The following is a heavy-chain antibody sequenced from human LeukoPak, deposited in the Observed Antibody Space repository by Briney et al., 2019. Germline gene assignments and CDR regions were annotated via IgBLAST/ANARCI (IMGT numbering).Heavy chain of an antibody. CDR1: GGSISSYY. Sequence: TETLSITCTVSGGSISSYYWSWIRQPPGKGLEWIGYVDRTGSTNFNPSLNGRVSISRDTTKNLFSLRLRSVTAADTAVYFCARGRVSSGTWYSTYYYYFYMDVWGKGTTVTVSS. D-gene: IGHD1-1*01. CDR2: VDRTGST. V-gene: IGHV4-59*01. J-gene: IGHJ6*03. CDR3: ARGRVSSGTWYSTYYYYFYMDV.